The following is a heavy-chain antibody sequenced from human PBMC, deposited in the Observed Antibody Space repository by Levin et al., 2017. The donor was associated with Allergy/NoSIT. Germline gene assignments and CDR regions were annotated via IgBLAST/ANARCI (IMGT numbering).Heavy chain of an antibody. V-gene: IGHV3-74*01. J-gene: IGHJ4*02. CDR3: ATYGAGSPY. D-gene: IGHD3-10*01. Sequence: PGGSLRLSCAASGFTFSGYRMHWVRQAPGKGLVWVSHINSDGSSTNYADSVKGRFTISRDNAKNTLYLQMNSLRAEDTAVYYCATYGAGSPYWGQRTLVTVSS. CDR2: INSDGSST. CDR1: GFTFSGYR.